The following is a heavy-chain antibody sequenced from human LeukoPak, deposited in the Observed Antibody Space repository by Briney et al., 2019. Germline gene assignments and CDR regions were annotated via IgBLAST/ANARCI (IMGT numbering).Heavy chain of an antibody. J-gene: IGHJ6*02. CDR2: IYYSGST. CDR1: GGSISSGGYY. Sequence: PSETLSLTCTVSGGSISSGGYYWSWIRQHPGKGLEWIGYIYYSGSTYYNPSLKSRVTISVDTSKNQFSLKLSSVTAADTAVYYCAREYDSSGAHYYYYYYGMDVWGQGTTVTVSS. CDR3: AREYDSSGAHYYYYYYGMDV. D-gene: IGHD3-22*01. V-gene: IGHV4-31*03.